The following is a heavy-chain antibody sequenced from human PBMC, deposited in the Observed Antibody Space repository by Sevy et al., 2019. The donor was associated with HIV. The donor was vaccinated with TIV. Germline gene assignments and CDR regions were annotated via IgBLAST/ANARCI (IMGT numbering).Heavy chain of an antibody. J-gene: IGHJ4*02. CDR3: ARGRAIAAAGTLDY. D-gene: IGHD6-13*01. CDR2: ISYDGGSK. V-gene: IGHV3-30-3*01. CDR1: VFTFNTYA. Sequence: GGSLRLSCAASVFTFNTYAMHWVRQAPGKGLEWVAVISYDGGSKYYADSVKGRFTISRDNSKNTLYLQMISLRPEDSAIYYYARGRAIAAAGTLDYWGQGTLVTVSS.